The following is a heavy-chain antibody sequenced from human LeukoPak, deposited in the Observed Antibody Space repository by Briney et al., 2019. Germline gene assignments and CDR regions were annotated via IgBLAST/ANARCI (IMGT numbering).Heavy chain of an antibody. Sequence: PSQTLSLTCTVSGGSISSGDYYWSWIRQPPGKGLEWIGYIYYSGSTYYNPSLKSRVTISVDTSKNQFSLKLSSVTAADTAVYYCARHLEGNFWSGYYMSYYYGMDVWGQGTTVTVSS. D-gene: IGHD3-3*01. CDR2: IYYSGST. V-gene: IGHV4-30-4*01. CDR1: GGSISSGDYY. J-gene: IGHJ6*02. CDR3: ARHLEGNFWSGYYMSYYYGMDV.